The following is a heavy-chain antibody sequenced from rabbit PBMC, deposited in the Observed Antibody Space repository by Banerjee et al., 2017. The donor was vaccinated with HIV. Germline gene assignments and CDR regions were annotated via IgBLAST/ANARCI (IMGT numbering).Heavy chain of an antibody. CDR2: IYAGSSGVT. CDR3: ARYLGSSRAYDL. J-gene: IGHJ4*01. V-gene: IGHV1S40*01. CDR1: GIDFSSYYY. Sequence: QSLEESGGDLVKPGGTLTLTCKASGIDFSSYYYMCWVRQAPGKGLEWIACIYAGSSGVTYYASWAKGRFTISKTSSTTVTLQMTSLTAADTATYFCARYLGSSRAYDLWGPGTLVTVS. D-gene: IGHD1-1*01.